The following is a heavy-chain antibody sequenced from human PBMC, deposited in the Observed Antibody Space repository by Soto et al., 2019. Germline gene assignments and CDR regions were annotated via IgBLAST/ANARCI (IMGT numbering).Heavy chain of an antibody. J-gene: IGHJ2*01. D-gene: IGHD4-17*01. CDR1: GGTFSSYA. CDR3: ARTVAWDYGDYVYWYFDL. V-gene: IGHV1-69*13. Sequence: ASVKVSCKASGGTFSSYAISWVRQAPGQGLEWMGGIIPIFGTANYAQKFQGRVTITADESTSTAYMELSSLRSEDTAVYYCARTVAWDYGDYVYWYFDLWGRGTLVTVSS. CDR2: IIPIFGTA.